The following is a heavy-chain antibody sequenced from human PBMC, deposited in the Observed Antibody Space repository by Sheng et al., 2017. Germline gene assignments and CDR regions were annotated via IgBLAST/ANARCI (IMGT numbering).Heavy chain of an antibody. D-gene: IGHD3-10*01. J-gene: IGHJ6*02. CDR2: ISWNSGSI. Sequence: EVQLVESGGGLVQPGRSLRLSCAASGFTFDDYAMHWVRQAPGKGLEWVSGISWNSGSIGYADSVKGRFTISRDNAKNSLYLQMNSLRAEDTALYYCAKGKGRPVLLWFGELSYGMDVWDQGP. CDR3: AKGKGRPVLLWFGELSYGMDV. V-gene: IGHV3-9*01. CDR1: GFTFDDYA.